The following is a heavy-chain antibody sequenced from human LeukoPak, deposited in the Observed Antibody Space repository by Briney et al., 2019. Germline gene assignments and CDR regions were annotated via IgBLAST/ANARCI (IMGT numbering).Heavy chain of an antibody. CDR3: ARSTLRSTSWIFDY. Sequence: GASVKVSCKASGGTFSSYAISWVRQAPGQGLDWMGGIIPIFGTANYAQKFQGRVTITTDESTSTAYMELSSLRSEDTAVYYCARSTLRSTSWIFDYWGQGTLVTVSS. V-gene: IGHV1-69*05. J-gene: IGHJ4*02. CDR1: GGTFSSYA. D-gene: IGHD2-2*01. CDR2: IIPIFGTA.